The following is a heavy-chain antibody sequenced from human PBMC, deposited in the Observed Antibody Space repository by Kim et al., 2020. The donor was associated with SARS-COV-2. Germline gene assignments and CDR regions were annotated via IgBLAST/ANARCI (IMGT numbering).Heavy chain of an antibody. CDR3: ARVVPGSGYSLDY. Sequence: SETLSLTCTVSGGSISSGSYYWSWIRQPAGKGLEWIGRIYTSGSTNYNPSLKSRVTISVDTSKNQFSLKLSSVTAADTAVYYCARVVPGSGYSLDYWGQGTLVTVSS. CDR2: IYTSGST. J-gene: IGHJ4*02. CDR1: GGSISSGSYY. V-gene: IGHV4-61*02. D-gene: IGHD5-12*01.